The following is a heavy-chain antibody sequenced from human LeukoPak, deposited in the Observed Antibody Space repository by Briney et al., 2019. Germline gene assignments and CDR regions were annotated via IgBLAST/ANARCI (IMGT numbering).Heavy chain of an antibody. V-gene: IGHV4-59*08. CDR3: ARGGSDGDWFDP. Sequence: PSETLSLTCTVSGGSISSYYWTWIRQPPGKGLECIGYIYYSGSTNYNPSLKSRVTISVDTSKNQFSLKLSSVTAADTAVYYCARGGSDGDWFDPWGQGTLVTVSS. CDR2: IYYSGST. CDR1: GGSISSYY. D-gene: IGHD3-16*01. J-gene: IGHJ5*02.